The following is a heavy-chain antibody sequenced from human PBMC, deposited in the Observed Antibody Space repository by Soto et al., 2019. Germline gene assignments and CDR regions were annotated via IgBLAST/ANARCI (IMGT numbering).Heavy chain of an antibody. Sequence: SVKVSCKASGGTFSSYAISWVRQAPGQGLEWMGGIIPIFGTANYAQKFQGRVTITADESTSTAYMELSSLRSEDTAVYYCARSSGYYDYYYYGMDVWGQGTTVTVSS. J-gene: IGHJ6*02. CDR3: ARSSGYYDYYYYGMDV. D-gene: IGHD3-9*01. CDR2: IIPIFGTA. V-gene: IGHV1-69*13. CDR1: GGTFSSYA.